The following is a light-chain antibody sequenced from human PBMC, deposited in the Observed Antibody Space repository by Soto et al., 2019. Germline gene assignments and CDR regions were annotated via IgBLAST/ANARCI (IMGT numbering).Light chain of an antibody. CDR3: QKYNSASSIT. Sequence: DIQMTQSPSSLSACVGDRVTITCRASQGISNYLAWYQQKPGKVPKLLIYAASTLQSGVPSRFSGSGSGTDFTLTISSLQPEDVATYYCQKYNSASSITFGQGTRLEIK. J-gene: IGKJ5*01. CDR1: QGISNY. V-gene: IGKV1-27*01. CDR2: AAS.